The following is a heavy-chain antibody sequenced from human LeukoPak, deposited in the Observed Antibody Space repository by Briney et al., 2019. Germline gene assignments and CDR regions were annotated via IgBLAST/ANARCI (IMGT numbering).Heavy chain of an antibody. J-gene: IGHJ6*02. Sequence: ASVKVSCKASGYTFTGYYMHWVRQAPGQGLEWMGWINPNSGGTNYAQKFQGRVTMTRDTSISTAYMELSRLRSDDTAVYYCARPLAVGCYYYYGMDVWGQGTTVTVSS. CDR1: GYTFTGYY. V-gene: IGHV1-2*02. CDR2: INPNSGGT. D-gene: IGHD6-19*01. CDR3: ARPLAVGCYYYYGMDV.